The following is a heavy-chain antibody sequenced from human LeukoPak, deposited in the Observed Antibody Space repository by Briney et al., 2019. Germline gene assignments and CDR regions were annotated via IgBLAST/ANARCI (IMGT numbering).Heavy chain of an antibody. CDR3: ASGTWDYGDSTLFYFDY. CDR2: IYYSGST. CDR1: GGSISSGGYY. J-gene: IGHJ4*02. Sequence: SETLSLTCTVSGGSISSGGYYWSWICQHPGKGLEWIGYIYYSGSTYYNPSLKSRVTISVDASKNQFSLKLSSVTAADTAVYYCASGTWDYGDSTLFYFDYWGQGTLVTVSS. D-gene: IGHD4-17*01. V-gene: IGHV4-31*03.